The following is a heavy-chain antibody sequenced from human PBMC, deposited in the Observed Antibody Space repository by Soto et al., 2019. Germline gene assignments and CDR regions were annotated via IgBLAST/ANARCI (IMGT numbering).Heavy chain of an antibody. CDR2: ISWNSGSI. J-gene: IGHJ4*02. CDR1: GFTFDDYA. V-gene: IGHV3-9*01. D-gene: IGHD3-3*01. Sequence: EVQLVESGGGLVQPGRSLRLSCAASGFTFDDYAMHWVRQAPGKGLEWVSGISWNSGSIGYADSVKGRFTISRDNAKNSLYLQMNSLRAEYTALYYWAKARRFLEWFPDYWGQGTLVTVSS. CDR3: AKARRFLEWFPDY.